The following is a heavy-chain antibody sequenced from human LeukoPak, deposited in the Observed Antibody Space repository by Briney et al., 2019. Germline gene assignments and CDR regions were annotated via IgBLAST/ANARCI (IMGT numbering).Heavy chain of an antibody. CDR2: IYYSRST. Sequence: SETLSLTCTVSGGSISSSSYYWGWIRQPPGKGLDWIGSIYYSRSTYYNPSLKSRVTISVDTAKNQFSLKLSSVTAADTAVYYCARQGYYDYVWGSYRYTDFDYWGQGTLVTVSS. CDR1: GGSISSSSYY. J-gene: IGHJ4*02. D-gene: IGHD3-16*02. V-gene: IGHV4-39*01. CDR3: ARQGYYDYVWGSYRYTDFDY.